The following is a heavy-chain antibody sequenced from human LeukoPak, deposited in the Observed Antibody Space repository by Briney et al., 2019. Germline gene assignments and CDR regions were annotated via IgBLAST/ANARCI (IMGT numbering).Heavy chain of an antibody. J-gene: IGHJ4*02. CDR1: RFTFSNCW. CDR3: ARDGYGSGPDIDY. CDR2: ISSDGSST. V-gene: IGHV3-74*01. D-gene: IGHD3-10*01. Sequence: PGGSLRLSCAASRFTFSNCWMHWVRQAPGKGLVWVSRISSDGSSTTYADSVKGRFTISRDNAKNTLYLQMNSLRAEDTAVYYCARDGYGSGPDIDYWGQGTLVTVSS.